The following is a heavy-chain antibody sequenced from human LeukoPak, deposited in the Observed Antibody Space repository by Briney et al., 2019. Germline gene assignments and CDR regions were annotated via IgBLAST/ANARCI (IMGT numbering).Heavy chain of an antibody. CDR1: GFTFSTFA. J-gene: IGHJ4*02. D-gene: IGHD3-9*01. CDR3: ARGYYDISVDPPTIDY. V-gene: IGHV3-23*01. CDR2: IFPSGGEI. Sequence: GGSLRLSCAASGFTFSTFAMIWVRQPPGKGLEWVSSIFPSGGEIHDADSVRGRFTISRDNSKRTLSLQMNSRRAEDTAVYYCARGYYDISVDPPTIDYWGQGTLVTVSS.